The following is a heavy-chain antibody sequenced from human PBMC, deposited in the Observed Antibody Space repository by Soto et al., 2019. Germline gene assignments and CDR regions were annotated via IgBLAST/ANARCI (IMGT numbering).Heavy chain of an antibody. CDR2: ISWNSGSI. V-gene: IGHV3-9*01. CDR3: AKVSVDSSGYYYDY. CDR1: GFTFDDYA. D-gene: IGHD3-22*01. Sequence: EVPLVESGGGLVQPGRSLRLSCAASGFTFDDYAMHWVRQAPGKGLEWVSGISWNSGSIGYADSVKGRFTISRDNAKNSLYLQMNSLRAEDTALYYCAKVSVDSSGYYYDYWGQGTLVTVSS. J-gene: IGHJ4*02.